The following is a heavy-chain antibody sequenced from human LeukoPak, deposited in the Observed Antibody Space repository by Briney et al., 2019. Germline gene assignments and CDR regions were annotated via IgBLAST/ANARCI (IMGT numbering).Heavy chain of an antibody. D-gene: IGHD2-15*01. CDR2: FDPEDGET. J-gene: IGHJ5*02. V-gene: IGHV1-24*01. CDR3: ATGGYCSGGSCYYSWFDP. CDR1: GYTLTELS. Sequence: ASVKVSCKVSGYTLTELSMHWVRQAPGKGLEWMGGFDPEDGETIYAQKFQGRVTMTEDTSTDTAYMELSSLRSEDTAVYYCATGGYCSGGSCYYSWFDPWGQGTLVTVSS.